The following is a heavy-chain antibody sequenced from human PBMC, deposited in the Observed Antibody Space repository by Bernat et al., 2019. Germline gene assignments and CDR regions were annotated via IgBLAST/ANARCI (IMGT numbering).Heavy chain of an antibody. CDR3: ARGPVVGQWLTRGAFDI. CDR2: ISYDGSNK. V-gene: IGHV3-30-3*01. J-gene: IGHJ3*02. Sequence: QVQLVESGGGVVQPGRSLRLSCAASGFTFSSYAMHWVRQAPGKGLEWVAVISYDGSNKYYADSVKGRFTISRDNSKNTLYLQINSLRAEDTAVYYCARGPVVGQWLTRGAFDIWGQGTMVTVSS. D-gene: IGHD6-19*01. CDR1: GFTFSSYA.